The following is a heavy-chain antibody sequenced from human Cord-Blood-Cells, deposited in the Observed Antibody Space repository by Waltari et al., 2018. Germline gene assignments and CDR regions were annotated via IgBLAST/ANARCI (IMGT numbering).Heavy chain of an antibody. V-gene: IGHV4-38-2*02. CDR3: ARENHPYHWYFDL. CDR1: GYSISSGYY. J-gene: IGHJ2*01. Sequence: QVQLQESGPGLVKPSETLSLTCAVSGYSISSGYYWGWIRQPPGKGLEWIGSIYHSGSTYYNPSLKSRVTISVDTSKNQFSLKLSSVTAADTAVYYCARENHPYHWYFDLWGRGTLVTVSS. CDR2: IYHSGST.